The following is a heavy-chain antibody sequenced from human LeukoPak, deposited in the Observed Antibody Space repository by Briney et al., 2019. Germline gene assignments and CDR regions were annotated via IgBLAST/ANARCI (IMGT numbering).Heavy chain of an antibody. J-gene: IGHJ5*02. CDR1: GFTFSSYS. CDR2: IGSSSNYI. Sequence: KPGGSLRLSCVASGFTFSSYSMNWVRQAPGKGLEWVSCIGSSSNYIYYGDSVKGRFTISRDNSKNTLYLQVNGLRAEDTAVYYCARDRLTGYYRWFDPWGQGTLVTVSS. D-gene: IGHD3-9*01. CDR3: ARDRLTGYYRWFDP. V-gene: IGHV3-21*01.